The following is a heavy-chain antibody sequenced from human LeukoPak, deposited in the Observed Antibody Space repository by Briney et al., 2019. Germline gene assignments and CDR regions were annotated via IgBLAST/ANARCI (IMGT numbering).Heavy chain of an antibody. J-gene: IGHJ4*02. CDR2: MSGSGGKT. Sequence: GRSLRLSCAASGFTFSNYAMTWVRQAPGKGLEWVSAMSGSGGKTYYADSVKVRFTISRDSSQNTLYLQMNNLRADDTAVYYWAKGKRVGAPYYFDSWGQGTLVTVSS. V-gene: IGHV3-23*01. CDR1: GFTFSNYA. D-gene: IGHD1-26*01. CDR3: AKGKRVGAPYYFDS.